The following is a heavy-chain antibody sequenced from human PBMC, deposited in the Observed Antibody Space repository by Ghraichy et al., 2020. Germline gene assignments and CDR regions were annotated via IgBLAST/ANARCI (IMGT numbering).Heavy chain of an antibody. J-gene: IGHJ6*02. V-gene: IGHV3-23*01. D-gene: IGHD2-2*01. Sequence: GGSLRLSCVASGFTFTSYAMSWVRQAPGKGLEWVSAVSGSGGGTYYSDSVKDRFTISRDNSKNTLYLQMNSLRADDTAVYHCAKPRAYCSSTTCYGNGQYYYYGMDVWGQGTTVTVSS. CDR3: AKPRAYCSSTTCYGNGQYYYYGMDV. CDR1: GFTFTSYA. CDR2: VSGSGGGT.